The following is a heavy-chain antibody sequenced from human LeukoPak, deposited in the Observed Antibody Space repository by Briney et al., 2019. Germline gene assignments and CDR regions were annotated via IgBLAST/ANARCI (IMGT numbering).Heavy chain of an antibody. V-gene: IGHV4-39*01. CDR2: IYYSGST. J-gene: IGHJ4*02. CDR1: GFSIRSSSYY. D-gene: IGHD6-19*01. CDR3: ARQVVAVAGTGYFDY. Sequence: SETLSLTCTVSGFSIRSSSYYWGWIRQPPGKGLEWIGSIYYSGSTYYNASLKSRGTISVDTSKNQFSLKLNSVTAADTAVYFCARQVVAVAGTGYFDYWGQGTLVTVSS.